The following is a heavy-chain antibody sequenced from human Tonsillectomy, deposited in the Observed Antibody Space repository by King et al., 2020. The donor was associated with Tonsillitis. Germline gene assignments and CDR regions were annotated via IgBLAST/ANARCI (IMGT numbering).Heavy chain of an antibody. CDR1: GFTFSNYG. Sequence: VQLVESGGGVVQPGRSLRLSCAASGFTFSNYGMHWVRQAPGKGLEWVALISYDGGNKYYADSVKGRFTISRDNSKNTLYLQMNSLRAEDTAVFYCAKDRAVADGYFDFWGQGTLVTVS. J-gene: IGHJ4*02. D-gene: IGHD6-19*01. V-gene: IGHV3-30*18. CDR2: ISYDGGNK. CDR3: AKDRAVADGYFDF.